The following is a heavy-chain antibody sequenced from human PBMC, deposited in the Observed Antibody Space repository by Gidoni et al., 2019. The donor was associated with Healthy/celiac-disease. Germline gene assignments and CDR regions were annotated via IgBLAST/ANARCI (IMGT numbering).Heavy chain of an antibody. Sequence: EVQLVQSGAEVKKPGESLKLSCKGSGYSFSSYWIGWVRQMPGKGLEWMGIIYPGDSDTRYSPSFQGQVTISADKSISTAYLQWSSLKASDTAMYYCARHPIYSSSWSGMDVWGQGTTVTVSS. V-gene: IGHV5-51*01. J-gene: IGHJ6*02. CDR3: ARHPIYSSSWSGMDV. CDR2: IYPGDSDT. CDR1: GYSFSSYW. D-gene: IGHD6-13*01.